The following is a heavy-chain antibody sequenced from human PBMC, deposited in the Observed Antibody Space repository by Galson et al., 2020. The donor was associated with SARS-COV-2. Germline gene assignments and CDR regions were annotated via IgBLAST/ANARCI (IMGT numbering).Heavy chain of an antibody. CDR3: ATMYGDK. CDR1: GFTFNTYG. D-gene: IGHD2-8*01. Sequence: GGSLRLSCEVSGFTFNTYGFHWVRQAPGKGLEWVAAIWYDGSNKYYTDSVKGRFTISRDNSQRTLFLQMNSLRAEDTAVYYCATMYGDKWGKGTTVTVSS. J-gene: IGHJ6*04. V-gene: IGHV3-33*03. CDR2: IWYDGSNK.